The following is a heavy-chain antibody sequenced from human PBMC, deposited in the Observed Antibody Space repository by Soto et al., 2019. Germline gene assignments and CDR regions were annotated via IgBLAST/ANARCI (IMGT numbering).Heavy chain of an antibody. CDR1: GGAFRSYA. D-gene: IGHD4-17*01. Sequence: GASVKVSCKAFGGAFRSYAISWVRQAPGQGLEWMGGIIPIFGTANYAQKFQGRVTITADESTSTAYMELSSLRSEDTAVYYCARVYGDYRNDYWGQGTLVSVSS. J-gene: IGHJ4*02. CDR2: IIPIFGTA. CDR3: ARVYGDYRNDY. V-gene: IGHV1-69*13.